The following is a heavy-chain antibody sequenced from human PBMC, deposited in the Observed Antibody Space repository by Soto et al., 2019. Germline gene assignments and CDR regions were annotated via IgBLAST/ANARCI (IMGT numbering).Heavy chain of an antibody. D-gene: IGHD3-3*01. CDR2: ISYDGSNK. CDR3: AKAYYDLRSVLDL. Sequence: QVQLVESGGGVVQPGRSLRLSCAASGFTFSSYGMHWVRQARGKGLEWVAVISYDGSNKYYADSVKGRFTISRDNSKNTLYLQMNSLRAEDTAVYYWAKAYYDLRSVLDLWGQGTMVTVS. J-gene: IGHJ3*01. V-gene: IGHV3-30*18. CDR1: GFTFSSYG.